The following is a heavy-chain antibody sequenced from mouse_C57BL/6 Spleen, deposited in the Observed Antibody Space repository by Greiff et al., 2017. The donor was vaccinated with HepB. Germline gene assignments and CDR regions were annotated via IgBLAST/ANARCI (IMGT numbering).Heavy chain of an antibody. Sequence: EMKLVESGGGLVKSGGSLKLSCAASGFTFSDYGMHWVRQAPEKGLEWVAYISSGSSTIYYADTVKGRFTISRDNAKNTLFLQMTSLRSEDTAMYYCAKAWDEAMDYWGQGTSVTVAS. D-gene: IGHD4-1*01. J-gene: IGHJ4*01. CDR3: AKAWDEAMDY. CDR2: ISSGSSTI. V-gene: IGHV5-17*01. CDR1: GFTFSDYG.